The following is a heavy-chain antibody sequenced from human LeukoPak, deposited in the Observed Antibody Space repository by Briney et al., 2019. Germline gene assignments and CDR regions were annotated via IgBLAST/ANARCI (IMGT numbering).Heavy chain of an antibody. Sequence: MSSETLSLTCTVSGGSISSYYWSWIRQPPGKGLEWIGYIYYSGSTNHNPSLKSRVTISVDTSKNQFSLKLSSVTAADTAVYYCAGSGYYYTIDYWGQGTLVTVSS. D-gene: IGHD3-22*01. V-gene: IGHV4-59*01. CDR2: IYYSGST. CDR3: AGSGYYYTIDY. CDR1: GGSISSYY. J-gene: IGHJ4*02.